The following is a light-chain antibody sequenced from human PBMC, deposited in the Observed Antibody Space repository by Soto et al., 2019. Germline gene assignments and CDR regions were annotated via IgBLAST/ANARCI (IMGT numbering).Light chain of an antibody. Sequence: EIVLTQSPGTLSLSPGERATLSCRASQSFSSSSLAWYQQKPGQAPRLLIYGASSRATGIPDRFSGSGSGTDFTLTISRLEPEDFAVYYCQQYGSSPRTFGQGTKVEIK. CDR1: QSFSSSS. J-gene: IGKJ1*01. V-gene: IGKV3-20*01. CDR2: GAS. CDR3: QQYGSSPRT.